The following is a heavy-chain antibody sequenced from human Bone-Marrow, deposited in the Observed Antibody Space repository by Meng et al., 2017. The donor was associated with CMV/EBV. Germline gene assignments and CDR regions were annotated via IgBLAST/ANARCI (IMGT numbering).Heavy chain of an antibody. Sequence: SETLSLTCTVSGGSISSYYWSWIRQPPGKGLEWIGYIYYSGSTNYNPSLKSRVTISVDTSKNQFSLKLSSVTAADTAVYYCVRGSGSGGAYYYYGMDVWGQGTTVTVSS. V-gene: IGHV4-59*12. J-gene: IGHJ6*02. D-gene: IGHD3-10*01. CDR2: IYYSGST. CDR3: VRGSGSGGAYYYYGMDV. CDR1: GGSISSYY.